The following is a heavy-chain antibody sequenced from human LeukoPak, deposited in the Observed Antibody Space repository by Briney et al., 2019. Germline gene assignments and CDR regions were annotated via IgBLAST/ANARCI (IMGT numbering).Heavy chain of an antibody. D-gene: IGHD4-17*01. CDR2: IIPIFGTA. V-gene: IGHV1-69*05. CDR1: GGTFSSYA. Sequence: SVEVSCKASGGTFSSYAISWVRQAPGQGLEWMGGIIPIFGTANYAQKFQGRVTITTDESTSTAYMELSSLRSEDTAVYYCARGDGDSTPYYYYMDVWGKGTTVTVSS. CDR3: ARGDGDSTPYYYYMDV. J-gene: IGHJ6*03.